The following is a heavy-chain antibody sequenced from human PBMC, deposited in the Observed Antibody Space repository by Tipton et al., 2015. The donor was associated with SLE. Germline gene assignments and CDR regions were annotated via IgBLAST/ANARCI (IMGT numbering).Heavy chain of an antibody. CDR3: AKDTLGYCTGGVCFIFDY. V-gene: IGHV3-33*06. J-gene: IGHJ4*02. Sequence: QLVQSGGGEVQPGGSLRLSCAASGFTAPTYVMHWVRQAPGKGLEWVAVIWYDGSNKYYADSVKGRFTISRDNSKNTLYLQMNSLRAEDTAVYYCAKDTLGYCTGGVCFIFDYWGQGTLVTVSS. CDR1: GFTAPTYV. CDR2: IWYDGSNK. D-gene: IGHD2-8*02.